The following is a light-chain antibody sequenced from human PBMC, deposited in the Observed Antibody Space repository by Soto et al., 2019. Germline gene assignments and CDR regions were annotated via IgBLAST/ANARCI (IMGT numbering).Light chain of an antibody. CDR2: LGS. J-gene: IGKJ5*01. V-gene: IGKV2-28*01. CDR3: MQALQTPPA. Sequence: DIVMTQSPLSLPVTPGEAASISCRSSQSLLHSNGYNYLDWYLQKPGQSPQLLIYLGSNRASGVPDRFSGSGSGTDFTLKISRVEAEDVGVYYCMQALQTPPAFGQGTRREIK. CDR1: QSLLHSNGYNY.